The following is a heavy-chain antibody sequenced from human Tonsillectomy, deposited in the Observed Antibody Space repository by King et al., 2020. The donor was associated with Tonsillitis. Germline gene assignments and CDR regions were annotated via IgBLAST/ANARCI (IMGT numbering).Heavy chain of an antibody. CDR2: ISYDGSNK. D-gene: IGHD2-2*01. V-gene: IGHV3-30*18. CDR3: AKSHCSSTSCYPNYYYYYGMDV. Sequence: VQLVESGGGVVQPGRSLRLSCAASGFTFSSYGMHWVRQAPGKGLEWVAVISYDGSNKYYADSVKGRFTISRDNSKNTRYLQMNSLGAEDTAVYYCAKSHCSSTSCYPNYYYYYGMDVWGQGTTVTVSS. J-gene: IGHJ6*02. CDR1: GFTFSSYG.